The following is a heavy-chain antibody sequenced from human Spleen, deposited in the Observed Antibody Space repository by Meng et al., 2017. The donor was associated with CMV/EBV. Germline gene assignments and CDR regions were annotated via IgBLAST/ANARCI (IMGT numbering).Heavy chain of an antibody. V-gene: IGHV3-30*02. CDR2: IRYDGSNK. J-gene: IGHJ6*02. CDR1: GFTFSSYG. Sequence: LSLTCAASGFTFSSYGMHWVRQAPGKGLEWVAFIRYDGSNKYYADSVKGRFTISRDNSKNTLYLQMSSLRAEDTAVYYCAKDGVPAAMGYYYYYGMDVWGQGTTVTVSS. CDR3: AKDGVPAAMGYYYYYGMDV. D-gene: IGHD2-2*01.